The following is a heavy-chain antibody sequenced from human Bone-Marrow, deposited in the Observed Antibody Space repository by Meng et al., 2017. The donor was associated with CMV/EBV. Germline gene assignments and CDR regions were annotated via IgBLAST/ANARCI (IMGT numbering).Heavy chain of an antibody. CDR2: IKQDGSEK. CDR1: GFTFSSYW. V-gene: IGHV3-7*01. Sequence: GGSLRLSCAASGFTFSSYWMSWVRQAPGKGLEWVANIKQDGSEKYYVDSVKGRFTISRDNAKNSLYLQMNSLRAEDTAVYYCARADSTIFGVVIIRDGAFDIWGQGTMVTVSS. J-gene: IGHJ3*02. CDR3: ARADSTIFGVVIIRDGAFDI. D-gene: IGHD3-3*01.